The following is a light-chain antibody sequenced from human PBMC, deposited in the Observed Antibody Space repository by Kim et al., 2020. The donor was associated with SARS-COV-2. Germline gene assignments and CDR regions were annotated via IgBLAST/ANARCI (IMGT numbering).Light chain of an antibody. Sequence: GEGTRLYCGASQSVSSRYLAWDQQKPGQAPRLLIYGASSRATGIPDRFSGSGSGTDFTLTISRLEPEDFAVYYCQQYGSSRWTFGQGTKVDIK. J-gene: IGKJ1*01. CDR2: GAS. CDR1: QSVSSRY. V-gene: IGKV3-20*01. CDR3: QQYGSSRWT.